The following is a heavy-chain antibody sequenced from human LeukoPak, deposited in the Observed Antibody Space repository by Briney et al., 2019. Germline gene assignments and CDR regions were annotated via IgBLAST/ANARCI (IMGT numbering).Heavy chain of an antibody. J-gene: IGHJ4*02. CDR3: ARDLRIVSGSYLDY. CDR1: GFSFSSYE. Sequence: GGSLRLSCAASGFSFSSYEMNWVRRAPGKGLEWVSYISSSGSTKYYADSVKGRFTMSRDNAKNSLYLQMNSLRAEDTAVYYCARDLRIVSGSYLDYWGQGTLVTVSS. CDR2: ISSSGSTK. V-gene: IGHV3-48*03. D-gene: IGHD1-26*01.